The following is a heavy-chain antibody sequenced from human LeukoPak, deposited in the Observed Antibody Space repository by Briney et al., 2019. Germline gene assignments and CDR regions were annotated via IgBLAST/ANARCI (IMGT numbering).Heavy chain of an antibody. CDR1: GFAFSSFN. Sequence: SGGSLRLSCAASGFAFSSFNMNWVRQSPGKGLEWFASISSSSTYIYYAESVEGRFTISRDNAKNSLYLQMNSLRAEDTAVYYCARGPYGSSGTPDAFDIWGQGTMVTVSS. J-gene: IGHJ3*02. D-gene: IGHD3-10*01. CDR2: ISSSSTYI. CDR3: ARGPYGSSGTPDAFDI. V-gene: IGHV3-21*01.